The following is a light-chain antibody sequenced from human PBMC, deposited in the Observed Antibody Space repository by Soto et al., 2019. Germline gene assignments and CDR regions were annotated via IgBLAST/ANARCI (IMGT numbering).Light chain of an antibody. CDR3: QQYGRSPSWT. CDR1: QSVGSSY. Sequence: EIVLTQSPGTLSLSPGERATLSCKTSQSVGSSYFAWYQQRPGQAPRLLIYGASDSATGIPDRFSGSASGREFTLTISRLEPEDFAVYYCQQYGRSPSWTFGQGTKVEVK. V-gene: IGKV3-20*01. CDR2: GAS. J-gene: IGKJ1*01.